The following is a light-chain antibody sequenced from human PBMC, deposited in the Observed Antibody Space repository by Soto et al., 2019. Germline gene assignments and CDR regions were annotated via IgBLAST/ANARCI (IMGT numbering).Light chain of an antibody. CDR1: QSIDRF. J-gene: IGKJ2*01. Sequence: DIRMSQSPPSLAASVGDRVTITCRASQSIDRFLNWYQQKSGIAPKLLIFAASSLQDGVPSRFSGSGSETDFALTITSLQPEDFATYYCQQTHGTPYNFGQGTKLQIK. CDR2: AAS. CDR3: QQTHGTPYN. V-gene: IGKV1-39*01.